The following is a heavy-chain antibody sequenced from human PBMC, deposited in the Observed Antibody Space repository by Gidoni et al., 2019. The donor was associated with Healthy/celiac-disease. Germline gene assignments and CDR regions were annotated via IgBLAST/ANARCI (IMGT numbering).Heavy chain of an antibody. CDR1: GFTFSNAW. D-gene: IGHD4-17*01. CDR3: TKKGTYYGDYPPDFDY. Sequence: EVQLVESGGGLVKPGGSLRLSCAASGFTFSNAWLSWVRQAPGKGLEWVGRIKSKTDGGTTDYAAPVKGRFTISRDDSKNTLYLQMNSLKTEDTAVYYCTKKGTYYGDYPPDFDYWGQGTLVTVSS. J-gene: IGHJ4*02. CDR2: IKSKTDGGTT. V-gene: IGHV3-15*01.